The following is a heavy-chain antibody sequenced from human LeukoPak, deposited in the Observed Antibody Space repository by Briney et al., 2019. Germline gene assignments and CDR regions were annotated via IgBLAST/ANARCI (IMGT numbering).Heavy chain of an antibody. CDR1: GFTFDDYA. CDR2: ISWNSGSI. V-gene: IGHV3-9*01. Sequence: PGGSLRLSCAASGFTFDDYAMHWVRQAPGKGLEWVSGISWNSGSIGYADSVKGRFTISRDNAKNSLYLQMNSLRAEDTALYYCAKENRRYGLTVAGAFDIWGQGTMVTVSS. J-gene: IGHJ3*02. D-gene: IGHD6-19*01. CDR3: AKENRRYGLTVAGAFDI.